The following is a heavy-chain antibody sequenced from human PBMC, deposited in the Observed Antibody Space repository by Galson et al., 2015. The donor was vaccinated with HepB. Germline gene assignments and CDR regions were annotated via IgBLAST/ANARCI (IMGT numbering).Heavy chain of an antibody. CDR1: GGSVSSGSYY. J-gene: IGHJ5*02. Sequence: TLSLTCTVSGGSVSSGSYYWSWIRQPPGKGLEWIGYIYYSGSTNYNPSLKSRVTISVDTSKNQFSLKLSSVTAADTAVYYCARALLRFLEPNYNWFDPWGQGTLVTVSS. V-gene: IGHV4-61*01. D-gene: IGHD3-3*01. CDR2: IYYSGST. CDR3: ARALLRFLEPNYNWFDP.